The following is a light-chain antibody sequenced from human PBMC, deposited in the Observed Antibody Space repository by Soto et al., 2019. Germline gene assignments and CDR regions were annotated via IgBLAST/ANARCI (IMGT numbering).Light chain of an antibody. CDR1: QGIRSD. Sequence: ATQMTQSPSSLSASVGDRVTITCRASQGIRSDLGWYQQKPGKAPNLLIYGATSLRSGVPSRFSGSGSGTDFTLTISSLQPEDFATYYCLQDYIYPLTFGGGTKVEMK. CDR3: LQDYIYPLT. V-gene: IGKV1-6*01. J-gene: IGKJ4*01. CDR2: GAT.